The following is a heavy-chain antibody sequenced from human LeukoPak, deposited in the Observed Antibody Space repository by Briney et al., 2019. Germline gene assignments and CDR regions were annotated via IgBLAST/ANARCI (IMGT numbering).Heavy chain of an antibody. CDR2: IYSGGST. V-gene: IGHV3-NL1*01. Sequence: GGSLRLSCAASGFSFSSYGTHWVRQAPGKGLEWVAVIYSGGSTYYADSVKGRFTISRDNSKNTLYLQMNSLRAEDTAVYYCARASSSSWYTGYYFDYWGQGTLVTVSS. J-gene: IGHJ4*02. CDR1: GFSFSSYG. D-gene: IGHD6-13*01. CDR3: ARASSSSWYTGYYFDY.